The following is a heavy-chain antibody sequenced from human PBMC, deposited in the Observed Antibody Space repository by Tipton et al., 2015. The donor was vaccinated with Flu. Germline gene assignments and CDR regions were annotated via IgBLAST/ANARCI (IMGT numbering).Heavy chain of an antibody. D-gene: IGHD6-13*01. Sequence: GSLRLSCAGSGYSFGNYAMNWVRQAPGKGLEWVSYISASSALILYADSVKGRFTISRDNDKNLMYLEMNSLRDDDTALYYCVRDPSRGSSHIHYFDYWGQGTPVIVSS. CDR1: GYSFGNYA. CDR3: VRDPSRGSSHIHYFDY. V-gene: IGHV3-48*02. CDR2: ISASSALI. J-gene: IGHJ4*02.